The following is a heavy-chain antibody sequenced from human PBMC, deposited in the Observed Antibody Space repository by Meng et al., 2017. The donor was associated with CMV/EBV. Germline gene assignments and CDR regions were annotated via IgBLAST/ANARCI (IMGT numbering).Heavy chain of an antibody. D-gene: IGHD6-13*01. V-gene: IGHV4-34*01. CDR2: INHSGST. CDR1: GGSFSGYY. CDR3: ARGRGSWYFVDY. J-gene: IGHJ4*02. Sequence: VQLQQWGAGLLKPSDTLPLTCAVYGGSFSGYYWSWIRQPPGKGLEWIGEINHSGSTNYNPSLKSRVTISVDTSKNQFSLKLSSVTAADTAVYYCARGRGSWYFVDYWGQGTLVTVSS.